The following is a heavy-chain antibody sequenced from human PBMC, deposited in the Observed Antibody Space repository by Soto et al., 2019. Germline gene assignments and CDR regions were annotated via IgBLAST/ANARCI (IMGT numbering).Heavy chain of an antibody. V-gene: IGHV4-34*01. CDR2: INHSGST. Sequence: PSETLSLTCAVSGGSISGGGCCWSWIRQDPGQGLEWIGEINHSGSTNYNPSLKSRVTISVDTSENQFSLKLSSVTAADTAVYYCARHHIVVVVAAPDNWFDPWGQGTLVTVSS. CDR3: ARHHIVVVVAAPDNWFDP. J-gene: IGHJ5*02. D-gene: IGHD2-15*01. CDR1: GGSISGGGCC.